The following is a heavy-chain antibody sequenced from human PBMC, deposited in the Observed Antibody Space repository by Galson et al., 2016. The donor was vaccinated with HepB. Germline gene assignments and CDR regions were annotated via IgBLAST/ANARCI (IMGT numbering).Heavy chain of an antibody. CDR2: ISGTSTYI. CDR1: GFTFNTYS. J-gene: IGHJ4*02. D-gene: IGHD3-9*01. CDR3: ARDLRGMIRFFDWSTHFDS. V-gene: IGHV3-21*01. Sequence: SLRLSCAASGFTFNTYSMNWVRQAPGKGLEWVSSISGTSTYIYYADSVKGRFTISRDNAKNSLYLQMNNVRAEDKAVYYCARDLRGMIRFFDWSTHFDSWGQGTLVTVSS.